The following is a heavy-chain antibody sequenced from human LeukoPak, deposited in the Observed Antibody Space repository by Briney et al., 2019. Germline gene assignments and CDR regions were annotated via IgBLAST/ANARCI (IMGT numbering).Heavy chain of an antibody. CDR1: GFTYSSYA. CDR2: ISGSGGST. V-gene: IGHV3-23*01. J-gene: IGHJ4*02. D-gene: IGHD5-18*01. Sequence: TGGSLRLSCAASGFTYSSYAMSWVRQAPGKGLEWVSAISGSGGSTYYADSVKGRFTISRDNSKNTLYLQMNSLRAEDTAVYYCASRRIQLDYFDYWGQGTLVTVSS. CDR3: ASRRIQLDYFDY.